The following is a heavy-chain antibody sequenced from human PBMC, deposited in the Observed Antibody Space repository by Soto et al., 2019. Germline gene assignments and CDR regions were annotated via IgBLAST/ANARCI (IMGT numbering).Heavy chain of an antibody. J-gene: IGHJ4*02. CDR3: ARQIYDSDTGPNFQYYFDS. V-gene: IGHV5-10-1*01. CDR1: GYSFSSYW. Sequence: GESLKISCKGFGYSFSSYWISWVRQMPGKGLEWMGRIDPSDAYTNYSPSFQGHVTISTDKSISTAYLQWSSLRASDTAMYYCARQIYDSDTGPNFQYYFDSWGQGTPVTVS. CDR2: IDPSDAYT. D-gene: IGHD3-22*01.